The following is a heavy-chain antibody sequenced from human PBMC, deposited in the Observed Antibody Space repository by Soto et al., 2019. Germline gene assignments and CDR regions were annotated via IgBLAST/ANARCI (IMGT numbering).Heavy chain of an antibody. J-gene: IGHJ3*02. CDR2: ISDGGDLT. Sequence: PGGPLRLSCAAPGFAFSSHPMSWVRQAPEKGLEWVAGISDGGDLTYNADSVRGRFTISRDNSRNTLYLQMNSLRAEDTAVYYCARRVIGSSRAFDIWGQGTMVTVSS. CDR3: ARRVIGSSRAFDI. V-gene: IGHV3-23*01. D-gene: IGHD3-10*01. CDR1: GFAFSSHP.